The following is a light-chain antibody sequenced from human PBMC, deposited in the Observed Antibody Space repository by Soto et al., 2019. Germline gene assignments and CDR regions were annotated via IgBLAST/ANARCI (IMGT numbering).Light chain of an antibody. CDR1: QSVTNNY. CDR3: QQYGTSRWT. CDR2: GAS. V-gene: IGKV3-20*01. Sequence: IVLTQSPGTLSLSPGERATLSCRASQSVTNNYLAWFQQKPGQAPRLLMYGASSRATGIPDRFSGSGSGTDFTLTISRLEPEDFALYYCQQYGTSRWTFGQGTKVDIK. J-gene: IGKJ1*01.